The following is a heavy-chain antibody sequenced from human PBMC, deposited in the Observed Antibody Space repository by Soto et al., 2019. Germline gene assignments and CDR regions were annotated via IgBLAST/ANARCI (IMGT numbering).Heavy chain of an antibody. CDR2: ISYDGSKK. CDR3: ARDRAVAAPNWFDP. V-gene: IGHV3-30-3*01. D-gene: IGHD6-19*01. J-gene: IGHJ5*02. CDR1: GLTIRSYA. Sequence: QVQLVESGGGVVQPGRSLRLSCEASGLTIRSYAMHWVRQAPGKGLEWVAVISYDGSKKFHADAVKGRFTISRDNSKNTLYLQMNSLRAEDTAVYYCARDRAVAAPNWFDPWGQGTLVTVSS.